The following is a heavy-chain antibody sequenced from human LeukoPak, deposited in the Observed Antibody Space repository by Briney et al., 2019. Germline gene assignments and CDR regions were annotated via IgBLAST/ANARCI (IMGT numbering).Heavy chain of an antibody. Sequence: ASAKVSCKASGYTFTSYGISWVRQAPGQGLEWMGWISAYNGNTNYAQKLQGRVTMTRDTSTSTVYMELSSLRSEDTAVYYCARDLGIAAAGESNWFDPWGQGTLVTVSS. CDR1: GYTFTSYG. V-gene: IGHV1-18*01. CDR3: ARDLGIAAAGESNWFDP. D-gene: IGHD6-13*01. J-gene: IGHJ5*02. CDR2: ISAYNGNT.